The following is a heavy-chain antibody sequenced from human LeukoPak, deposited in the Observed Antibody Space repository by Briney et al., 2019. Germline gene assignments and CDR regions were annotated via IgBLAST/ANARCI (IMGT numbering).Heavy chain of an antibody. J-gene: IGHJ1*01. Sequence: SETLSLTCTVSGGSISSSSYYWGWIRQPPGKGLEWIGSIYYSGSTYYNPSLKSRVTISVDTSKNQFSLKLSSVTAADTAVYYCARHIRGRYDFQHWGQGTLVTVSS. CDR3: ARHIRGRYDFQH. V-gene: IGHV4-39*01. CDR1: GGSISSSSYY. CDR2: IYYSGST. D-gene: IGHD1-14*01.